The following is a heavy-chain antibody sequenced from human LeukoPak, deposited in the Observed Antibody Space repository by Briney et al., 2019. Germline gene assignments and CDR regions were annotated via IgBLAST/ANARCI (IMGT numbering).Heavy chain of an antibody. D-gene: IGHD2-21*02. V-gene: IGHV1-2*02. CDR1: EYTFTGYY. CDR2: INPNSGGT. Sequence: ASVKVSCKASEYTFTGYYMHWVRQAPGQGLEWMGWINPNSGGTNYAQKFQVRVTMTRDTSISTAYMELSSLRSDDTAVYYCARVVLYCGGDCYRYFDYWGQGTLVTVSS. J-gene: IGHJ4*02. CDR3: ARVVLYCGGDCYRYFDY.